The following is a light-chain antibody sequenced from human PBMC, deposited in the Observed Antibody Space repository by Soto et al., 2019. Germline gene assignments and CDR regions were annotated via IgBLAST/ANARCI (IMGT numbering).Light chain of an antibody. CDR2: NAS. V-gene: IGKV3-11*01. Sequence: EIVLTQSPATLSLSPGERATLSCRASQSLSTYLAWYQQKPGQAPRLLIYNASNRATGIPARFSGSGSGTDFTLPISSLEPEDFAVYYCQQRSNWPLTFGGGTRVEI. CDR1: QSLSTY. J-gene: IGKJ4*01. CDR3: QQRSNWPLT.